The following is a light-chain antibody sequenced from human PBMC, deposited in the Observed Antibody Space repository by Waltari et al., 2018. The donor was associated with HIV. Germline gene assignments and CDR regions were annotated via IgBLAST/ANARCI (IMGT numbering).Light chain of an antibody. Sequence: SYVLTQPPSVSVAPGKTARITCGGNNIGIKSVHWYQQQPGQAPVLVIYDNSDRPSGIPARISGSNSGNTATLTISRVEAGDEADYYCQVWDSSSDLNWVFGGGTKLTVL. V-gene: IGLV3-21*04. CDR3: QVWDSSSDLNWV. J-gene: IGLJ3*02. CDR1: NIGIKS. CDR2: DNS.